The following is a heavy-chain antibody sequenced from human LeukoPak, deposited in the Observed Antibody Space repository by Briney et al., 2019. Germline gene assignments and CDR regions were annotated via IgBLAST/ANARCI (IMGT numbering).Heavy chain of an antibody. CDR2: IYYSGST. V-gene: IGHV4-39*01. D-gene: IGHD6-19*01. CDR1: GGSISSSSYY. J-gene: IGHJ4*02. CDR3: ARAGRGWYVDY. Sequence: SETLSLTCTVSGGSISSSSYYWGWIRQPPGKGLEWIGSIYYSGSTYYNPSLKSRVTISVDTSKNQFSLKLSSVTAADTAVYYCARAGRGWYVDYWGQGTLVTVAS.